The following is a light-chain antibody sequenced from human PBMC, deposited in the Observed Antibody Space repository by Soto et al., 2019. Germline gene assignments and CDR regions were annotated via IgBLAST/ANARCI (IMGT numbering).Light chain of an antibody. V-gene: IGLV1-44*01. CDR1: SSNIGSNT. Sequence: QSVLTQPPSASGTPGQRVTISCSGSSSNIGSNTVKWYQQLPGTATKLLIYSNNQRPSGVPDRFSGSKSGTSASLAISGLQSEDESDYYCATWADSLNGVVFGGGTKLTVL. CDR2: SNN. J-gene: IGLJ2*01. CDR3: ATWADSLNGVV.